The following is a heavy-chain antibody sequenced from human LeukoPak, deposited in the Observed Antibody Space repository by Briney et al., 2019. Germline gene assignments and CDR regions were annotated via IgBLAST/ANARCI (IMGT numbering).Heavy chain of an antibody. CDR3: AKDNSRWGFDY. V-gene: IGHV4-34*01. Sequence: PSETLSLTCAVYGGSFSGYYWSWIRQPPGKGLEWIGEINHSGSTNYNPSLKSRVTISVDTSKNQFSLKLSSVTAEDTAVYYCAKDNSRWGFDYWGLGTLVTVSS. CDR1: GGSFSGYY. J-gene: IGHJ4*02. CDR2: INHSGST. D-gene: IGHD6-13*01.